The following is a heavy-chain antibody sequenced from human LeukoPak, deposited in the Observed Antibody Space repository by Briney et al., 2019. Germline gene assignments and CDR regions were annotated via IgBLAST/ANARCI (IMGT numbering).Heavy chain of an antibody. CDR2: ISGSGGST. Sequence: PGGSLRLSCAASGFTFSSYAMSWVRQAPGKGLEWVSAISGSGGSTYYADSVKGRFTISRDNSKNTLYLQMNSLRAEDTAVYYCARHCSSTCWFDYWGQGTLVTVSS. J-gene: IGHJ4*02. V-gene: IGHV3-23*01. CDR1: GFTFSSYA. D-gene: IGHD2-2*01. CDR3: ARHCSSTCWFDY.